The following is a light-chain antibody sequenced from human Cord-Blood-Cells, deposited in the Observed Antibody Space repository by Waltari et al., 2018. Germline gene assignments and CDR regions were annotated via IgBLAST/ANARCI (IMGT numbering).Light chain of an antibody. J-gene: IGLJ2*01. CDR3: QSADSSGTYPVV. CDR2: KDS. CDR1: ALPKPY. Sequence: SYELTQPPSVSVSPGQTARLTCSGDALPKPYAYWYQQKPGQAPVLVIYKDSERPSGIPERFSGSSSGTTVTLTISGVQAEDEADYYCQSADSSGTYPVVFGGGTKLTVL. V-gene: IGLV3-25*02.